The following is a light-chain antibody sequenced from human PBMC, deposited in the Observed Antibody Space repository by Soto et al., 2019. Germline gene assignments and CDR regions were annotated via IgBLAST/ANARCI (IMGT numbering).Light chain of an antibody. Sequence: EIVLTQSPGTLSLSPGERATLSCRASQSVSSSYLAWYQQKPGQAPRLLIYGASSRATGIPDRFSGSGSGTDFTLIISRLEPEDFAVYYCQQYGSAPVTFAQGTKVDIK. CDR2: GAS. CDR1: QSVSSSY. CDR3: QQYGSAPVT. V-gene: IGKV3-20*01. J-gene: IGKJ2*01.